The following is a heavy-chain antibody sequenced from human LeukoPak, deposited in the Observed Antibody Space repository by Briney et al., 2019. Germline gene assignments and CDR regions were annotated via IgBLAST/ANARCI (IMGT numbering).Heavy chain of an antibody. D-gene: IGHD3-3*01. J-gene: IGHJ3*02. CDR1: GFTFSSYS. Sequence: GGSLRLSCAASGFTFSSYSMNWVRQAPGKGLEWVSYISSSSSTIYYADSVKGRFTISRDNAKNSLYLQMNSLRDEDTAVYYCVRDAYYDFWSGYHDAFDIWGQGTMVTVSS. CDR2: ISSSSSTI. CDR3: VRDAYYDFWSGYHDAFDI. V-gene: IGHV3-48*02.